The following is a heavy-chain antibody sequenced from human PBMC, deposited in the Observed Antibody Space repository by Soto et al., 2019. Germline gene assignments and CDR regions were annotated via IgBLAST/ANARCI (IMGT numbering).Heavy chain of an antibody. CDR2: IYYSGST. CDR3: ARRWGTYFDF. V-gene: IGHV4-59*01. Sequence: SETLSLTCTVSGFSISSYYWSWIRQPPGKGLEWIGYIYYSGSTDYDPSLKSRVTISVDTSKNQFSLKLSSVTAADTAVYYCARRWGTYFDFWGQGTLVTVSS. D-gene: IGHD7-27*01. J-gene: IGHJ4*02. CDR1: GFSISSYY.